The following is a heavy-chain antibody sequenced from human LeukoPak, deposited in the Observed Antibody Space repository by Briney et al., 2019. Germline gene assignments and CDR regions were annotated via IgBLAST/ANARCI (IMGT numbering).Heavy chain of an antibody. CDR3: ARIREWASTVGAFDY. V-gene: IGHV1-2*02. CDR1: GYTFTAYY. J-gene: IGHJ4*01. CDR2: INPNIGGT. D-gene: IGHD4-23*01. Sequence: ASVKVSCKASGYTFTAYYVHWVRQAPGQGLEWMGWINPNIGGTNYAQKFQGRVTMTRDTSISTAYMELSRLRSDDTAVYYCARIREWASTVGAFDYWGQGALVTVSP.